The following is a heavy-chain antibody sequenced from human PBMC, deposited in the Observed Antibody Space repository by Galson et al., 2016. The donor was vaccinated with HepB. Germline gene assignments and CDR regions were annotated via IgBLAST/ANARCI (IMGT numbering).Heavy chain of an antibody. Sequence: SLRLSCAASGFTFSSYTMHWVRQAPGKGLEWVALISDDASNKEYADSVKGRFTISRVNFEDTLYLQMNSLRAEDTAIYYCARDSTRRRLRFSYFEHWGQGTLLTVSS. CDR1: GFTFSSYT. J-gene: IGHJ4*02. V-gene: IGHV3-30*04. D-gene: IGHD5-12*01. CDR2: ISDDASNK. CDR3: ARDSTRRRLRFSYFEH.